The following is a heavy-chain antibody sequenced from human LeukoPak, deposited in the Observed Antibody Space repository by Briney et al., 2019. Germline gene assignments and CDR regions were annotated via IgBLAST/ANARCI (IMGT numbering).Heavy chain of an antibody. Sequence: PGGSLRLSCGASGFTFSSCEMNWVRQAPGKGLEWVSYISSSGSTIYYSDSVKGRFTISRDNAKNSLYLQMNSLRAEDTAVYYCARVGYSYGLDYFDYWGQGNLVTVSS. V-gene: IGHV3-48*03. D-gene: IGHD5-18*01. CDR2: ISSSGSTI. CDR1: GFTFSSCE. CDR3: ARVGYSYGLDYFDY. J-gene: IGHJ4*02.